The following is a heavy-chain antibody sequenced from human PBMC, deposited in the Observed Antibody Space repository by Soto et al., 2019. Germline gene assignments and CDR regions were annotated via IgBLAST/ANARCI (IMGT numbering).Heavy chain of an antibody. Sequence: QVQLQESGPGLVKPSETLSLTCTVSGGSISSYYWSWIRQPPGKGLEWIGYIYYSGSTNYNPSLTTPVTISVDPSKTQFSLTLSSVTAADTAVYYCARGVARVAMPSAYWGQGTLVTVSS. J-gene: IGHJ4*02. CDR1: GGSISSYY. CDR2: IYYSGST. V-gene: IGHV4-59*01. D-gene: IGHD2-2*01. CDR3: ARGVARVAMPSAY.